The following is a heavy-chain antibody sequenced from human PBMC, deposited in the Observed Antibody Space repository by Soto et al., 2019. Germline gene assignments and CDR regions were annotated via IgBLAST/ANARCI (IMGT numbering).Heavy chain of an antibody. CDR2: IYYSGRT. D-gene: IGHD3-22*01. Sequence: SETLSLTCTVSGGSISSSSYYWGWIRQPPGKGLEWIGSIYYSGRTYYNPSLKSRVTISVDTSKNQFSLKLSSVTAADTAVYYCARKEYYYDSIGVDYWGQGTLVTVSS. V-gene: IGHV4-39*01. J-gene: IGHJ4*02. CDR3: ARKEYYYDSIGVDY. CDR1: GGSISSSSYY.